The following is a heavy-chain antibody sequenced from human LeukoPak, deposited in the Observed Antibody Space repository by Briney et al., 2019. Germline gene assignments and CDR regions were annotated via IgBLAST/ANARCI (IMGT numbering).Heavy chain of an antibody. Sequence: PGGPLRLSCAASGFTFSSYGMHWVRQAPGKGLEWVAVISYDGSNKYYADSVKGRFTISRDNSKNTLYLQMNSLRAEDTAVYYCAKDVYDSSGYLDYWGQGTLVTVSS. D-gene: IGHD3-22*01. CDR3: AKDVYDSSGYLDY. CDR2: ISYDGSNK. CDR1: GFTFSSYG. V-gene: IGHV3-30*18. J-gene: IGHJ4*02.